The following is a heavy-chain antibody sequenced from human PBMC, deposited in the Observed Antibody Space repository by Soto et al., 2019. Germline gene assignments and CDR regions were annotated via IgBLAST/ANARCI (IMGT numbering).Heavy chain of an antibody. CDR3: ARGPVAGRLSANYYYGMDV. Sequence: SVKVSCKASGYTFTSYGSSWVRQAPGQGLEWMGWINPNSGGTNYAQKFQGWVTMTRDTSISTAYMELSRLRSDDTAVYYRARGPVAGRLSANYYYGMDVWGQGTTVTVSS. V-gene: IGHV1-2*04. D-gene: IGHD6-19*01. CDR1: GYTFTSYG. J-gene: IGHJ6*02. CDR2: INPNSGGT.